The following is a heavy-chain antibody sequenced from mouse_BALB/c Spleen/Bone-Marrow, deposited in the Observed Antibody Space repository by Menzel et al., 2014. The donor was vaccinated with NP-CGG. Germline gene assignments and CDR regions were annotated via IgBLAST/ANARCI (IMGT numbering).Heavy chain of an antibody. D-gene: IGHD2-1*01. V-gene: IGHV1-18*01. CDR3: ARKVYYGNFHFDY. J-gene: IGHJ2*01. CDR2: INPNNGGT. Sequence: VQLKDSGPELVKPGASVKISCKTSGYTFTEYTTHWVKRSHGKSLEWIGGINPNNGGTLYNQKFKGKATLTVDKSSSTAYMELRSLTSEDSAVYYCARKVYYGNFHFDYWGQGTTLTVSS. CDR1: GYTFTEYT.